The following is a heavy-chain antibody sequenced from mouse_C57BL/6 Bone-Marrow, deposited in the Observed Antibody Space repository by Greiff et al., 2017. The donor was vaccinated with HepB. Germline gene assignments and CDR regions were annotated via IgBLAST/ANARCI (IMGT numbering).Heavy chain of an antibody. CDR3: ARHEGGGYSSYAMDY. V-gene: IGHV5-6*01. Sequence: EVKLMESGGDLVKPGGSLKLSCAASGFTFSSYGMSWVRQTPDKRLEWVATISSGGSYTYYPDSVKGRFTISRDNAKNTLYLQMSRLKSEDTAMYYCARHEGGGYSSYAMDYWGQGTSVTVSS. CDR1: GFTFSSYG. CDR2: ISSGGSYT. D-gene: IGHD2-3*01. J-gene: IGHJ4*01.